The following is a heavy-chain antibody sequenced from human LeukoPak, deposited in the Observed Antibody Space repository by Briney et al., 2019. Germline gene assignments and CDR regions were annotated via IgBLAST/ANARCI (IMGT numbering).Heavy chain of an antibody. D-gene: IGHD1-26*01. CDR3: ARVLYLGATTLGFYYYYMDV. CDR2: ISAYNGNT. CDR1: GYTFTSYG. J-gene: IGHJ6*03. V-gene: IGHV1-18*01. Sequence: ASVKVSCKASGYTFTSYGISWVRQAPGQGLEWMGWISAYNGNTNYAQKLQGRVTMTTDTSTSTAYMELRSLRSDDTAVYYCARVLYLGATTLGFYYYYMDVWGKGTTVTVSS.